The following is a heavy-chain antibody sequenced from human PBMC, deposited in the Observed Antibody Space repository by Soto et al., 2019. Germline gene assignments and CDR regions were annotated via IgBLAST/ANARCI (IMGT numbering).Heavy chain of an antibody. CDR1: GDQFTAYY. J-gene: IGHJ5*02. V-gene: IGHV1-46*01. CDR2: VNVSVNRT. CDR3: ARGPPRGAYTTHFDH. Sequence: GASVKFACKVSGDQFTAYYIHWLRQSPAQGLQWMGRVNVSVNRTTYAEKFQGRGSVTWDTSTSTVFLEMIILRSEDSALYYCARGPPRGAYTTHFDHWGQGSLVTVSS. D-gene: IGHD1-1*01.